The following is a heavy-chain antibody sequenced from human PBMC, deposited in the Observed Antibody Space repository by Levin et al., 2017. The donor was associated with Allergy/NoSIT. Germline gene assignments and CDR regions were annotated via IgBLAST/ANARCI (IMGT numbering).Heavy chain of an antibody. J-gene: IGHJ5*02. CDR3: AKSSTTVTRRWFDP. CDR2: ISYDGTNE. D-gene: IGHD4-17*01. CDR1: GFTFSSYG. V-gene: IGHV3-30*18. Sequence: GGSLRLSCAASGFTFSSYGMHWFRQAPGKGLEWVAMISYDGTNEFYADSVKGRFTISKDNSKNTLYLQMNSLRAEDTAIYYCAKSSTTVTRRWFDPWGQGTLVTVSS.